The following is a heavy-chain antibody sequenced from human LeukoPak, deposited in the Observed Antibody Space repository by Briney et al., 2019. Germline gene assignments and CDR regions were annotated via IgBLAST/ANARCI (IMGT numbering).Heavy chain of an antibody. D-gene: IGHD3-10*01. Sequence: ASVKVSCKASGCTFTRYGISWVRQAPGQGLEWMGWISAYNGNTNYAQKLQGRVTMTTDTSTSTAYMELRSLRSDDTAVYYCAGGRGGFYYYVSGSYRPIDYWGQGTLVTVSS. V-gene: IGHV1-18*01. CDR3: AGGRGGFYYYVSGSYRPIDY. J-gene: IGHJ4*02. CDR2: ISAYNGNT. CDR1: GCTFTRYG.